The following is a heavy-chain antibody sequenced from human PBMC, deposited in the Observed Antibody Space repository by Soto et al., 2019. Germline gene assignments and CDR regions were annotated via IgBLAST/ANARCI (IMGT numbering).Heavy chain of an antibody. CDR3: ARGGIGSYYYYGMDV. CDR2: INHSGST. D-gene: IGHD3-10*01. J-gene: IGHJ6*02. Sequence: LSLTCAVYGGSFSGYYWSWIRQPPGKGLEWIGEINHSGSTNYNPSLKSRVTISVDTSKNQFSLKLSSVTAADTAVYYCARGGIGSYYYYGMDVWGQGTTVTVSS. V-gene: IGHV4-34*01. CDR1: GGSFSGYY.